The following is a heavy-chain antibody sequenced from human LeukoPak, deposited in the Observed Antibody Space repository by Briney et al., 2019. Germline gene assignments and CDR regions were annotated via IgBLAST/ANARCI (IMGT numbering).Heavy chain of an antibody. CDR1: GGSISNHY. Sequence: SETLSLTCTVSGGSISNHYWSWIRQTPGKGLEWIGYIYYSGYTNYNPSLKSRVTISVDTSKNQVSLKLSSVTAADTAVYYCAGFFWSDHYGPKWFDPWGQGTLVTVSS. V-gene: IGHV4-59*11. D-gene: IGHD3-3*01. CDR2: IYYSGYT. CDR3: AGFFWSDHYGPKWFDP. J-gene: IGHJ5*02.